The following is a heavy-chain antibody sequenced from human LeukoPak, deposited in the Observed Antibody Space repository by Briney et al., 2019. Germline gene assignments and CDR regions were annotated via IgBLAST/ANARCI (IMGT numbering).Heavy chain of an antibody. V-gene: IGHV3-7*01. D-gene: IGHD1-26*01. J-gene: IGHJ2*01. CDR3: VTTWGAHYWYFDL. CDR1: GFTFSSSW. Sequence: GGSLRLSCAASGFTFSSSWMSWARQAPGKGLECVANIKQDGSEKYYVDSVKGRFTISRDNAKNSLYLQMNSLRAEDTAVYYCVTTWGAHYWYFDLWGRGALVTVSS. CDR2: IKQDGSEK.